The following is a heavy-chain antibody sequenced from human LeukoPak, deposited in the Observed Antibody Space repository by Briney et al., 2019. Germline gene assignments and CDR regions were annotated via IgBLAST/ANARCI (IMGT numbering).Heavy chain of an antibody. V-gene: IGHV1-69*04. Sequence: ASVKVSCKASGGTFSSYAISWVRQPPGQGLEWMGRIIPILGIANYAQKFQGRVTITADKSTRTAYMELSSLRSEDTAVYYCAVYYYDSSGFLGAPLDAFDVWGQGTMVTVSS. D-gene: IGHD3-22*01. CDR3: AVYYYDSSGFLGAPLDAFDV. CDR2: IIPILGIA. CDR1: GGTFSSYA. J-gene: IGHJ3*01.